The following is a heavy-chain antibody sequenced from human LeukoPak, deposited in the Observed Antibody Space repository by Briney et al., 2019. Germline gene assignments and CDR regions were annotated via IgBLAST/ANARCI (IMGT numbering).Heavy chain of an antibody. CDR2: ITNSGSTK. J-gene: IGHJ4*02. Sequence: GGSLRLSCAASGFTFSDYYMSWIRQAPGKGLEWVSYITNSGSTKYYADSAKGRFTISRDNAKNSLYLQMNSLRAEDTAVYCCARDSQKTDYYDSSGDYWGQGTLVTVSS. V-gene: IGHV3-11*01. CDR3: ARDSQKTDYYDSSGDY. CDR1: GFTFSDYY. D-gene: IGHD3-22*01.